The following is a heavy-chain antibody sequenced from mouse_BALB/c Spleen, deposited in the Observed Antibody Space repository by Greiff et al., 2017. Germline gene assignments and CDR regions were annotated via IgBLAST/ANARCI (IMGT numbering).Heavy chain of an antibody. CDR1: GYSFTSYW. J-gene: IGHJ3*01. D-gene: IGHD1-1*01. CDR3: ARWGGSSSWFAY. V-gene: IGHV1S126*01. CDR2: IDPSDSET. Sequence: QVQLQQSGPQLVRPGASVKISCKASGYSFTSYWMHWVKQRPGQGLEWIGMIDPSDSETRLNQKFKDKATLTVDKSSSTAYMQLSSPTSEDSAVYYCARWGGSSSWFAYWGQGTLVTVSA.